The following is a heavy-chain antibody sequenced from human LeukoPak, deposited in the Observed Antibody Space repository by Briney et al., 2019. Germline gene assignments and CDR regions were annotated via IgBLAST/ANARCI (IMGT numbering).Heavy chain of an antibody. J-gene: IGHJ4*02. CDR2: IRCHGNDK. V-gene: IGHV3-30*02. CDR1: GFTFRNYG. Sequence: GGSLRLSWAASGFTFRNYGMHWVRQAPGQGLQWVAFIRCHGNDKYYADSVKGRFTVSRDNSESTLYLQMNSLRTEDTAVYYCAKDLVATGRYFDYWGQGTPVTVS. D-gene: IGHD5-12*01. CDR3: AKDLVATGRYFDY.